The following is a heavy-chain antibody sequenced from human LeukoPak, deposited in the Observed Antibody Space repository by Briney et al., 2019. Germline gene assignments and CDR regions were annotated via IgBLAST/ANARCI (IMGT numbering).Heavy chain of an antibody. CDR1: GFTFSSYS. CDR3: AREAAAAGFDY. D-gene: IGHD6-13*01. CDR2: ISSSSSYI. J-gene: IGHJ4*02. Sequence: GGSLRLSCVASGFTFSSYSMNWVRQAPGKGPEWVSSISSSSSYIYYADSVKGRFTISRDNAKNSLYLQMNSLRAEDTAVYYCAREAAAAGFDYWGQGTLVTVSS. V-gene: IGHV3-21*01.